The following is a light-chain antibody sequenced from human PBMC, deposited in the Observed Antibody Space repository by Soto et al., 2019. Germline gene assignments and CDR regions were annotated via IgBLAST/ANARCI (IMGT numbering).Light chain of an antibody. CDR3: HQFNDLVT. V-gene: IGKV1-33*01. Sequence: DIQITQSPSSLSASVGDRVTITCQASQDIKNYLNWYQQKPGKAPKLLIYDASKLETGVPSRFSGRGSGTHFYFTISSLQPEDISTYYCHQFNDLVTFGGGTNVEI. CDR1: QDIKNY. J-gene: IGKJ4*01. CDR2: DAS.